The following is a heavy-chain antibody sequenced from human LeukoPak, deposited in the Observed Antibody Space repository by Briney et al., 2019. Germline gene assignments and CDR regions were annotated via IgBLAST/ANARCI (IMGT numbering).Heavy chain of an antibody. CDR1: GFSFSSYW. J-gene: IGHJ4*02. D-gene: IGHD3-16*01. V-gene: IGHV3-74*01. CDR3: ARDNDSRDPPHFDY. Sequence: GGSLRLSCAASGFSFSSYWMHWVRQAPGKGLVWVSLINSDGSSTTYADSVKGRFTISRDNAENMLYLQMNSLRAEDTAVYYCARDNDSRDPPHFDYWGQGTLVTVSS. CDR2: INSDGSST.